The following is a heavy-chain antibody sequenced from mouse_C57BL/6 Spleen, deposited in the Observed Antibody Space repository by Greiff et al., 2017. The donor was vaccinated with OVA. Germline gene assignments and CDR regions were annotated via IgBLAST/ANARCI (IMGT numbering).Heavy chain of an antibody. CDR2: INPNNGGT. Sequence: VQLQQSGPELVKPGASVKIPCKASGYTFTDYNMDWVKQSHGKSLEWIGDINPNNGGTIYNQKFKGKATLTVDKSSSTAYMELRSLTSEDTAVYYCARRDYDGRENYAMDYWGQGTSVTVSS. CDR1: GYTFTDYN. CDR3: ARRDYDGRENYAMDY. J-gene: IGHJ4*01. V-gene: IGHV1-18*01. D-gene: IGHD2-4*01.